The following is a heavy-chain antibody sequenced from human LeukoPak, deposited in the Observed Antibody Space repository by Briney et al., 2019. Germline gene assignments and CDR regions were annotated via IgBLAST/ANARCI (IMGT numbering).Heavy chain of an antibody. D-gene: IGHD2-15*01. V-gene: IGHV3-48*02. CDR2: ASGNKI. CDR1: GFTFSSYS. J-gene: IGHJ3*02. CDR3: ARDSGHAFDI. Sequence: GESLRLSCAASGFTFSSYSMNWVRQAPGKGLEWVSYASGNKIHYADSVKGRFTISRDSARNSLYLQMSSLRDEDTAVYFCARDSGHAFDIWGQGTMVTVSS.